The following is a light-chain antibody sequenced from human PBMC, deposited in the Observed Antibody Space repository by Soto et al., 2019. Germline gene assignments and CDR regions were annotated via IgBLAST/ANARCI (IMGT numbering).Light chain of an antibody. J-gene: IGKJ4*01. CDR2: DAS. Sequence: VLTQSPGTLSLSPGERATLSCRASQSVCTYFAWYQQKPGHAPRLLIYDASTRATGSPARFSGSGAGTDFLLTSSRLEPEDVAVYYCQQRIYWPSVTFGGGTKVEIK. CDR3: QQRIYWPSVT. CDR1: QSVCTY. V-gene: IGKV3-11*01.